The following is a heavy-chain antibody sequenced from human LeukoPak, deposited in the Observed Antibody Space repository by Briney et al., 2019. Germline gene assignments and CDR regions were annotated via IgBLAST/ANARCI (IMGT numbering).Heavy chain of an antibody. D-gene: IGHD3-3*01. J-gene: IGHJ5*02. Sequence: VASVKVSCKASGYTFTRYGISWVRQAPGQGLEWMGWISIYNGNTDYAQKLRGRVTMTTDTSTSTAYMELRSLRSDDTAVYYCARITYDFWSGYYMPDDPWGQGTLVTVSS. V-gene: IGHV1-18*01. CDR1: GYTFTRYG. CDR2: ISIYNGNT. CDR3: ARITYDFWSGYYMPDDP.